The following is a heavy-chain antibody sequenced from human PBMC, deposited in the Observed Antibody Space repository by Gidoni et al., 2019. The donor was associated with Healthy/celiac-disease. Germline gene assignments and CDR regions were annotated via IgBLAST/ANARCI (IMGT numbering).Heavy chain of an antibody. V-gene: IGHV3-23*01. J-gene: IGHJ4*02. Sequence: EVQLLESGGGLVQPGGSLRLSCAASGFTFSSYAMSWVRQAPGKGLEWVSAISGSGGSTYYADSVKGRFTISRDNSKNTLYLQMNSLRAEDTAVYYCAKENDFWSGYSRTYFDYWGQGTLVTVSS. CDR2: ISGSGGST. CDR1: GFTFSSYA. CDR3: AKENDFWSGYSRTYFDY. D-gene: IGHD3-3*01.